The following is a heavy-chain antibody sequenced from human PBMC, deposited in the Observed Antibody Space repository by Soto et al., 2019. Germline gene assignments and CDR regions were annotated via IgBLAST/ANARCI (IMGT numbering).Heavy chain of an antibody. V-gene: IGHV3-30*03. D-gene: IGHD3-16*01. CDR1: GFAFGGYG. CDR3: AGGGDVLDY. CDR2: TSYDGSNK. Sequence: QVQLVESGGGVVRPGKSLTLSCTGSGFAFGGYGIHWVRQTPGKGLEWLAMTSYDGSNKYLADSVKGRFTVSRDMSRTMVFLQMDNLRLADTAVYYCAGGGDVLDYWGRGTLVTVSS. J-gene: IGHJ4*02.